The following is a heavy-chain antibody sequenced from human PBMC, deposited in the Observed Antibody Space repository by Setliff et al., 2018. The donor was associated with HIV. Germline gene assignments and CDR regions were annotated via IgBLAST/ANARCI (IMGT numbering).Heavy chain of an antibody. CDR1: GGTFSSYA. CDR3: ARSLPYDSIPLDP. Sequence: SVKVSCKASGGTFSSYAISWVRQAPGQGLEWMGGIIPIFGTANYAQKFQGRVTITADESTSTAYMELSSLRSEDTAVYYCARSLPYDSIPLDPWGQGTLVTVSS. J-gene: IGHJ5*02. CDR2: IIPIFGTA. D-gene: IGHD3-22*01. V-gene: IGHV1-69*13.